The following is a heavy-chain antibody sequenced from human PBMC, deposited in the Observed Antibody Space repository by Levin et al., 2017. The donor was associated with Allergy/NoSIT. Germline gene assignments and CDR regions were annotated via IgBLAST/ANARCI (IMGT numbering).Heavy chain of an antibody. D-gene: IGHD2-2*02. Sequence: SVKVSCKASGGTFSSYAISWVRQAPGQGLEWMGGIIPIFGTANYAQKFQGRVTITADKSTSTAYMELSSLRSEDTAVYYCARRGRGGNCSSTSCYKYYYYGMDVWGQGTTVTVSS. CDR1: GGTFSSYA. CDR3: ARRGRGGNCSSTSCYKYYYYGMDV. V-gene: IGHV1-69*06. CDR2: IIPIFGTA. J-gene: IGHJ6*02.